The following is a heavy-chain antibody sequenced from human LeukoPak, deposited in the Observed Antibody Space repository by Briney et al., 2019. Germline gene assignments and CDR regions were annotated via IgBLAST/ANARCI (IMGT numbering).Heavy chain of an antibody. Sequence: PGGSLRLSCTASGFTFSSYWMHWVRQAPGKGLVWVSHIKSDGSSTNYADSVKGRFTISRDNAKNTLYLEMNSLRAEDTAVYYCARGYCTGGGCSRGYWGQGTLVTVSS. D-gene: IGHD2-8*02. CDR2: IKSDGSST. CDR1: GFTFSSYW. CDR3: ARGYCTGGGCSRGY. V-gene: IGHV3-74*01. J-gene: IGHJ4*02.